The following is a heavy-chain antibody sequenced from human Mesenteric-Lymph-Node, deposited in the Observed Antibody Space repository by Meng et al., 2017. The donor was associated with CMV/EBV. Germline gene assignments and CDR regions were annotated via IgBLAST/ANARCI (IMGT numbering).Heavy chain of an antibody. Sequence: SVKVSCKASGGTFSSYAISWVRQAPGQGLEWMGGIIPILGIANYAQKFQGRVTITADKSTSTAYMELSSLRSEDTAVYYCARDHRIAARRHWFDPWGQGTLVTVSS. D-gene: IGHD6-6*01. CDR2: IIPILGIA. CDR1: GGTFSSYA. J-gene: IGHJ5*02. CDR3: ARDHRIAARRHWFDP. V-gene: IGHV1-69*10.